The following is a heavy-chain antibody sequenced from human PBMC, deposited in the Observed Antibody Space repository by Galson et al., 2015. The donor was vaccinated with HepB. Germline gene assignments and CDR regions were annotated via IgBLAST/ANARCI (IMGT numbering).Heavy chain of an antibody. Sequence: SVKVSCKASGYTFTSYAMHWVRQAPGQRLEWMGWINAGNGNTKYSQKFQGRVTITRDTSASTAYMELSSLRSEDTAVYYCARDWAVVTSLLDYWGQGTLVTVSS. J-gene: IGHJ4*02. V-gene: IGHV1-3*01. CDR3: ARDWAVVTSLLDY. CDR2: INAGNGNT. D-gene: IGHD4-23*01. CDR1: GYTFTSYA.